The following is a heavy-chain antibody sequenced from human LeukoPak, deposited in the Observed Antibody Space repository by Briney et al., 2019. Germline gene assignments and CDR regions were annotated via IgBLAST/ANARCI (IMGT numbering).Heavy chain of an antibody. V-gene: IGHV1-69*13. CDR1: GGTFSSYA. CDR2: IIPIFGTA. D-gene: IGHD2-2*01. CDR3: ARDRSHCSSTSCYYYYGMDV. J-gene: IGHJ6*04. Sequence: SVKVSCKASGGTFSSYAISGVRQAPGQGLEWMGGIIPIFGTANYAQKFQGRVTITADESTSTAYMELSSLRSEDTAVYYCARDRSHCSSTSCYYYYGMDVWGKGTTVTVSS.